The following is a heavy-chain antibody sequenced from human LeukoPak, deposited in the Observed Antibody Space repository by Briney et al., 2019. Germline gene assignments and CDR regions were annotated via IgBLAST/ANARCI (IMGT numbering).Heavy chain of an antibody. CDR1: GFIFSSYL. Sequence: QAGGSLRLSCAASGFIFSSYLMSWVRGAAGKGVGWVSYISSSGSTIYYADSVKGRFTISRDNAKNSLYLQMNSLRAEDTAVYYCAELDITMIGGVWGKGTTVTISS. CDR2: ISSSGSTI. V-gene: IGHV3-48*03. J-gene: IGHJ6*04. CDR3: AELDITMIGGV. D-gene: IGHD3-10*02.